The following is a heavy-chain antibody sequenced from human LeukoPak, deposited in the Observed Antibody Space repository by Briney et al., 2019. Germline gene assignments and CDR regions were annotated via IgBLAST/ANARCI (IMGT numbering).Heavy chain of an antibody. J-gene: IGHJ4*02. CDR2: IFYSGST. CDR3: ASQSIAARDY. D-gene: IGHD6-6*01. Sequence: SETLSLTCTVSGGSISSSSYYWGWIRQPPRKGLEWIGSIFYSGSTYYNLSLKSRVTISVDTSKNQFSLKLSSVTAADTAVYYCASQSIAARDYWGQGTLVTVSS. CDR1: GGSISSSSYY. V-gene: IGHV4-39*01.